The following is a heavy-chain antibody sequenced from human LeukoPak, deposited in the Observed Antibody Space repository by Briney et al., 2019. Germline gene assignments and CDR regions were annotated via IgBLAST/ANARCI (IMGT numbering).Heavy chain of an antibody. CDR2: ISHSGDT. Sequence: PSETLSLTCSVSGGSFSGYLWSWIRQPPGKGLEWIGYISHSGDTNYAPSLNSRVTISLDTSKNQFSLTLSSVSAADTAVYYCARSHGRYWGQGTLVTVSS. CDR3: ARSHGRY. V-gene: IGHV4-59*01. J-gene: IGHJ4*02. CDR1: GGSFSGYL.